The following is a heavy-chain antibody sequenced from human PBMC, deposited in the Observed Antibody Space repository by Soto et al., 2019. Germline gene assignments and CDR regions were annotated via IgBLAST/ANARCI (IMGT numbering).Heavy chain of an antibody. Sequence: QVQLVQSGAEVKKPGSSVKVSCKASGGTFSSYAISWVRQAPGQGLEWLGGTIPMFGTANYAQKFQGRVTITADKSTSTAYMELSSLRSEDTAVYYCARQGYDSSGLAAAWGQGTLVTVSS. CDR1: GGTFSSYA. CDR2: TIPMFGTA. J-gene: IGHJ4*02. D-gene: IGHD3-22*01. V-gene: IGHV1-69*06. CDR3: ARQGYDSSGLAAA.